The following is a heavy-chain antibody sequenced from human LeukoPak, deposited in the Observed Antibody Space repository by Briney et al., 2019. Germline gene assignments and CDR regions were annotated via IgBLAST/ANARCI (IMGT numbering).Heavy chain of an antibody. J-gene: IGHJ5*02. D-gene: IGHD1-1*01. CDR3: ASRPPKWSTDVFP. CDR2: ISSSGSTI. V-gene: IGHV3-11*01. Sequence: GGSLRLSCAASGFTFSDYYMSWIRQAPGKGLEWVSYISSSGSTIYYADSVKGRFTISRDNAKNSLYLQMNSLRAEDTAVYYCASRPPKWSTDVFPGGQGTLVTVSS. CDR1: GFTFSDYY.